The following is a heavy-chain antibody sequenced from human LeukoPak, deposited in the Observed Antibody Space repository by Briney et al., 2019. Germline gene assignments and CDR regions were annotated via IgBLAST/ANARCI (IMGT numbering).Heavy chain of an antibody. CDR1: GFTFSSYS. Sequence: GGSLRLSCAASGFTFSSYSMSWVRQAPGKGLEWVSHISSSSSTIYYADSVKGRFTISRDNAKNSLYLQMNSLRAEDTAVYYCARLSSVAARNHNNDYWGQGTLVTVSS. CDR2: ISSSSSTI. J-gene: IGHJ4*02. CDR3: ARLSSVAARNHNNDY. V-gene: IGHV3-48*04. D-gene: IGHD6-6*01.